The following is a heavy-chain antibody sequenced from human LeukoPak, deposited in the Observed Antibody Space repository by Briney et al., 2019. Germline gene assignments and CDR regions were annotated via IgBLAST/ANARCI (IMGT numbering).Heavy chain of an antibody. Sequence: PGGSLRLSCAASGFTFSSYWMSWVRQAPGKGLEWVATIKEDGSEKHYVASVKGRFTISRDNAKNSLYLQMNSLRAEDTAVYYCGRCPGDFYFDYWGQGTLVTVSS. CDR2: IKEDGSEK. CDR3: GRCPGDFYFDY. D-gene: IGHD2-21*02. V-gene: IGHV3-7*04. CDR1: GFTFSSYW. J-gene: IGHJ4*02.